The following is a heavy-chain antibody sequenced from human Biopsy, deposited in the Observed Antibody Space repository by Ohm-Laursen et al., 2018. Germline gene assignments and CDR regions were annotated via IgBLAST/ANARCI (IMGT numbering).Heavy chain of an antibody. CDR1: GGSFPGHY. CDR3: ARGSNDSGGLYFPR. J-gene: IGHJ4*02. V-gene: IGHV4-59*11. D-gene: IGHD4-23*01. Sequence: SDTLSLTCTVSGGSFPGHYWSWIRQPPGKGLEWIGHISCTGYTSYNASLKSRVTISVDTSRNHFSLRLSSLTAADTAVYYCARGSNDSGGLYFPRWGQGTLLTVSS. CDR2: ISCTGYT.